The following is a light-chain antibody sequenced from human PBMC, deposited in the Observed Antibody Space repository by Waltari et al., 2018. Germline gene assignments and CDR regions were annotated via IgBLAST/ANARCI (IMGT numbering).Light chain of an antibody. Sequence: QLVLTQSPSASASLGDSVKLTCPLSSGHSSHAIAWLQQQPEKGPRYLMKVNSDGSHSKGDEIPDRFSGSTSGAERYLTISSVQPEDEADYYCQTGGHGTWVFGGGTKLTVL. V-gene: IGLV4-69*01. CDR1: SGHSSHA. CDR3: QTGGHGTWV. J-gene: IGLJ3*02. CDR2: VNSDGSH.